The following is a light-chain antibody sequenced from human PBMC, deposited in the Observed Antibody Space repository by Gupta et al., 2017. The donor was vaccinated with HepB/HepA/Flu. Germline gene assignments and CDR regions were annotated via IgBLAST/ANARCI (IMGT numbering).Light chain of an antibody. V-gene: IGLV3-1*01. CDR1: KLGDKY. Sequence: SYELTQPPSVSVSPGQTASITCTGDKLGDKYACWYQQKQGQSPGRDIYQDSKRPSGIPERVSGANSGKTDILTISGTQAMDEADFYCQAWDSSTWVFGGGTKLTVL. J-gene: IGLJ2*01. CDR3: QAWDSSTWV. CDR2: QDS.